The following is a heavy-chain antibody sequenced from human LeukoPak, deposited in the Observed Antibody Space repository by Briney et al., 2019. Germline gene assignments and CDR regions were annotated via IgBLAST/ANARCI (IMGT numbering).Heavy chain of an antibody. V-gene: IGHV4-59*01. D-gene: IGHD2-21*02. Sequence: SETLSLTCTVSGGSISSYYCNWMRQPPGKGLEWIGYVYKTGTTNYNPSLKSRVTISADTSKNQFSLKLNSVSAADTAVYFCVTGTGWRPDSWGQGALVTVSS. CDR3: VTGTGWRPDS. CDR2: VYKTGTT. CDR1: GGSISSYY. J-gene: IGHJ4*02.